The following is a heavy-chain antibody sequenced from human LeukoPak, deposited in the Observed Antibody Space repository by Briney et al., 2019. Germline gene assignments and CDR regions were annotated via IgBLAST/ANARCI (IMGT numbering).Heavy chain of an antibody. V-gene: IGHV3-23*01. D-gene: IGHD5-24*01. Sequence: GGSLRLSCAASGFTFSSYGISWVRQAPGKGLEWVSSISSSGFSTYYADSVKGRFTISRDNSKNTLYLQMNSLRAEDTAVYYCAREGDGYNSPIDYWGQGTLVTVSS. CDR2: ISSSGFST. J-gene: IGHJ4*02. CDR1: GFTFSSYG. CDR3: AREGDGYNSPIDY.